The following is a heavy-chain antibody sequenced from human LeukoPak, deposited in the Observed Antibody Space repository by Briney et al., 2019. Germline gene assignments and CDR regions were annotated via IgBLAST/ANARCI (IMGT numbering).Heavy chain of an antibody. V-gene: IGHV3-21*01. CDR3: ARDDNGYGYVGY. CDR2: ISSVGFSYI. J-gene: IGHJ4*02. CDR1: GFTFSSYG. Sequence: PGGSLRLSCAASGFTFSSYGMNWVRQAPGKGLEWVSSISSVGFSYIYYTDSVKGRFTISRDNAKNSLYLQMNSLRAEDTAVYYCARDDNGYGYVGYWGQGTLVTVSS. D-gene: IGHD5-18*01.